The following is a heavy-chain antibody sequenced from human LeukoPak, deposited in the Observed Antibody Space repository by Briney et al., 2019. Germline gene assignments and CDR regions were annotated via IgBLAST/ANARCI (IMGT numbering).Heavy chain of an antibody. V-gene: IGHV3-7*01. CDR1: GFTFSNCW. Sequence: GGSLSLSCAASGFTFSNCWMSWVRQAPGKGLEWVANIKEDGSEKYYVDSVKGRFTISRDNARNSLYLQMNSLRAEDTAVYYCASGRQLGYWGQGTLVTVSS. CDR2: IKEDGSEK. CDR3: ASGRQLGY. J-gene: IGHJ4*02. D-gene: IGHD6-13*01.